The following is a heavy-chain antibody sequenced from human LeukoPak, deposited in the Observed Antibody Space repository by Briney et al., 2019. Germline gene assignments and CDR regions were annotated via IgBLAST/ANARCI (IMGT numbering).Heavy chain of an antibody. D-gene: IGHD4-11*01. CDR1: GGSFSGYY. CDR3: ARGYSRFDY. V-gene: IGHV4-34*01. Sequence: SETLSLTCAVYGGSFSGYYWSWIRQPPGKGLEWIGEINHSGSTSYNPSLKSLVTISVDTAKNQFSRKLSSVTAADTSVYYCARGYSRFDYWGQGTLVTVSS. CDR2: INHSGST. J-gene: IGHJ4*02.